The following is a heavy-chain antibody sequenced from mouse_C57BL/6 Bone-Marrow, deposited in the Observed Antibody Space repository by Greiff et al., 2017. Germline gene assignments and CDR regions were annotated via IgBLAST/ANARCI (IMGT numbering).Heavy chain of an antibody. CDR1: GYTFTSYW. D-gene: IGHD3-1*01. V-gene: IGHV1-50*01. Sequence: QVQLQQPGAELVKPGASVKLSCKASGYTFTSYWMQWVKQRPGQGLEWIGEIDPSDSYTNYNQKFTGKATLTVDTSSSTAYMQLSSLTSEDSAVYYCAREGGLSGSFDYWGQGTTLTVSS. J-gene: IGHJ2*01. CDR3: AREGGLSGSFDY. CDR2: IDPSDSYT.